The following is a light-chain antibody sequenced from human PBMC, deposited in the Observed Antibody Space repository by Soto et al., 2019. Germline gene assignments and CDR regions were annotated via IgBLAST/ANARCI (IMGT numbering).Light chain of an antibody. V-gene: IGLV2-8*01. CDR3: SSYAGSNNYV. J-gene: IGLJ1*01. Sequence: QSALTQPPSASGSPGPSVTISCTGTSSDVGGYNYVSWYPQHPGKAPKLMIYEVSKRPSGVPDRFAGSKSGNTASLTVSGLQSEDEADYFCSSYAGSNNYVFGTGTKLTVL. CDR1: SSDVGGYNY. CDR2: EVS.